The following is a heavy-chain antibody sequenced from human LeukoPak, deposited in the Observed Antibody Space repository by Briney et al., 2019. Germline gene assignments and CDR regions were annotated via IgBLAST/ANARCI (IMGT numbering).Heavy chain of an antibody. J-gene: IGHJ4*02. Sequence: GGSLRLSCAASGFPFSAYWVHWVRQAPGKGLVWVSRINTDGTYTSYADSVKGRFTISRDNSRNTLYLQMNSLRAEDSAIYYCAKDVRAATGASGYYWGQGALVTVSS. CDR2: INTDGTYT. D-gene: IGHD6-13*01. CDR3: AKDVRAATGASGYY. V-gene: IGHV3-74*01. CDR1: GFPFSAYW.